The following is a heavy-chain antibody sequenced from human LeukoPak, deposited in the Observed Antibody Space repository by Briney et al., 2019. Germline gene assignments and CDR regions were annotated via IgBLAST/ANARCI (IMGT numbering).Heavy chain of an antibody. CDR3: ARDNPTYCGGDCYPFPFDY. J-gene: IGHJ4*02. CDR1: GGTFSSYA. Sequence: GSSVKVSCKASGGTFSSYAISWVRQAPGQGLEWMGGIIPIFGTANYAQKFQGRVTITADESTSTAYMELSSLRSEDTAVYYCARDNPTYCGGDCYPFPFDYWGQGTLVTVSS. D-gene: IGHD2-21*02. CDR2: IIPIFGTA. V-gene: IGHV1-69*01.